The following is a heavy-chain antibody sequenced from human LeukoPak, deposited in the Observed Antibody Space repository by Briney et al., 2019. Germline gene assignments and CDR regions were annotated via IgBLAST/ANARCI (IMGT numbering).Heavy chain of an antibody. J-gene: IGHJ5*02. Sequence: PSETLSLTCTVSGGSISSYYWSWIRQPPGKGLEWIGYIYYSGSTNYNPSLKSRVTISVDTSKNQFSLKLSSVTAADTAVYYCAREMATITGNWFDPWGQGTLVTVSS. CDR1: GGSISSYY. V-gene: IGHV4-59*01. D-gene: IGHD5-24*01. CDR2: IYYSGST. CDR3: AREMATITGNWFDP.